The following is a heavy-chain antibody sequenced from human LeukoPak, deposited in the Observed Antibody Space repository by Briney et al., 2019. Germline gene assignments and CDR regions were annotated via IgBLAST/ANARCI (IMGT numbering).Heavy chain of an antibody. V-gene: IGHV1-24*01. D-gene: IGHD3-10*01. CDR2: FDPEDGET. CDR1: AYTLTELS. Sequence: ASVKVSCKVSAYTLTELSMHWVRQAPGKGLEWMGDFDPEDGETLYAQKFQGRVTMTEDTSTDTAYMELSSLRSEDTAVYYCATADASVVRGVISGMDVWGKGTTVTVSS. CDR3: ATADASVVRGVISGMDV. J-gene: IGHJ6*04.